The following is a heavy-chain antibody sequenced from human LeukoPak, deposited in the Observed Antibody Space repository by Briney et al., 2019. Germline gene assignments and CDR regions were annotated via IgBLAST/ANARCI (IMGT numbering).Heavy chain of an antibody. J-gene: IGHJ3*02. D-gene: IGHD3-3*01. Sequence: PSETLSLTCTVSGGSISSGGYYWSWIRQHPGKGLEWIGYIYYSGSTYYNPSLKSRVTISVDTSKNQFSLKLSSVTAADTAVYCCASAFWSGRTTDAFDIWGQGTMVTVSS. CDR2: IYYSGST. CDR1: GGSISSGGYY. V-gene: IGHV4-31*03. CDR3: ASAFWSGRTTDAFDI.